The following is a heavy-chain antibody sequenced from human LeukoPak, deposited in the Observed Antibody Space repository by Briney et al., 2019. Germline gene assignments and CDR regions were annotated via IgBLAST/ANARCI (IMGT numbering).Heavy chain of an antibody. V-gene: IGHV4-39*01. CDR1: GDSVSSSNYY. D-gene: IGHD1-14*01. J-gene: IGHJ5*02. Sequence: TTSETLSLTCTVSGDSVSSSNYYWAWIRQPPGKGLEWIGNIYYSGSTYYNPSLKSQLTISVDTSKNQFSLKLTSVTAADTAVYYCARLNKPGWFDPWGQGTLVTVSS. CDR2: IYYSGST. CDR3: ARLNKPGWFDP.